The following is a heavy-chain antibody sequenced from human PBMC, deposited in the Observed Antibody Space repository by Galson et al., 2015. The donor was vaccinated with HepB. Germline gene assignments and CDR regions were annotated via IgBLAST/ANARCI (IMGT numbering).Heavy chain of an antibody. CDR3: ARDWADEAFDL. J-gene: IGHJ3*01. CDR1: GGSFSAYS. V-gene: IGHV4-34*01. D-gene: IGHD7-27*01. CDR2: IDDVGRA. Sequence: SETLSLTCAVYGGSFSAYSWSWIRQSPGRGLEWIGEIDDVGRAEYSPSLKSRVTISVDTSKNHLSLNLTLVTAADTAVYYCARDWADEAFDLWGQGTMVTVSS.